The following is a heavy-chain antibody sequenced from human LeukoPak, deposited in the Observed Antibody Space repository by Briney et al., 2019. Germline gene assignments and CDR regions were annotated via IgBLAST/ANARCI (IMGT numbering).Heavy chain of an antibody. CDR3: ARGGYYDSSGYYYDCDY. V-gene: IGHV3-30*04. CDR2: ISYDGSNK. D-gene: IGHD3-22*01. CDR1: GFTFSSYA. J-gene: IGHJ4*02. Sequence: PGGSLRLSCAASGFTFSSYAMHWVRQAPGKGLEWVAVISYDGSNKYYADSVKGRFTISRDNSKNTLYLQMNSLRAEDTAVYYCARGGYYDSSGYYYDCDYWGQGTLVTVSS.